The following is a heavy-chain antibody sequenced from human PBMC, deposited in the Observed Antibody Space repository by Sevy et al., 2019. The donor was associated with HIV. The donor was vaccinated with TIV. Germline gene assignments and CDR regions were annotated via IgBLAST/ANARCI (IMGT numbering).Heavy chain of an antibody. J-gene: IGHJ3*02. V-gene: IGHV1-69*13. CDR3: AAKFDTTGYYRGFDI. CDR2: VIPVSGAL. CDR1: GGTLKNFA. Sequence: ASVKVSCKASGGTLKNFAVNWVRLAPGQGLEWMGRVIPVSGALNYIPTYRGRITLTADESTGTAYMELRRLRSDDTAVYYCAAKFDTTGYYRGFDIWGQGTRVTVSS. D-gene: IGHD3-22*01.